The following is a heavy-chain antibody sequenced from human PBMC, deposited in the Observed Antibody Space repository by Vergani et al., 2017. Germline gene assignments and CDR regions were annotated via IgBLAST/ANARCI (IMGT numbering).Heavy chain of an antibody. CDR2: FYTGGGT. V-gene: IGHV4-61*02. J-gene: IGHJ6*02. Sequence: QVQLQESGPGLVRPSQTLSLICTVSGGSISSGSYYWSWFRQPAGKGLDWIGRFYTGGGTSYNPSLKSRVTISVDTSKNQFSLQLGSVTAADTAVYYCARDPLYSSTWPFLLLDMDVWGQGTTVTVSS. CDR3: ARDPLYSSTWPFLLLDMDV. D-gene: IGHD6-13*01. CDR1: GGSISSGSYY.